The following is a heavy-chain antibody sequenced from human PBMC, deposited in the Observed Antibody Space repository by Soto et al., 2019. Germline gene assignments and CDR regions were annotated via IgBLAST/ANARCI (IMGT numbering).Heavy chain of an antibody. CDR2: IIPILGIA. V-gene: IGHV1-69*02. Sequence: QVQLVQSGAEVKKPGSSVKVSCKASGGTFSSYTISWVRQPPGQGLEWMGRIIPILGIANYAQKFQNRVTITADKSTSTAYMELSSRNSEDTAVYYCARRDGYNNRFDYWGQGTLVTVAS. CDR3: ARRDGYNNRFDY. CDR1: GGTFSSYT. J-gene: IGHJ4*02. D-gene: IGHD5-12*01.